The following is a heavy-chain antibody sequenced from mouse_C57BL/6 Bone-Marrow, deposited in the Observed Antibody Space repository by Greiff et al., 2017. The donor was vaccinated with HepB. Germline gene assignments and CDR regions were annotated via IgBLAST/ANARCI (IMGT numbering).Heavy chain of an antibody. CDR3: ARDYYGSTNYFDY. J-gene: IGHJ2*01. CDR1: GFTFSDYG. Sequence: EVMLVESGGGLVKPGGSLKLSCAASGFTFSDYGMHWVRQAPEKGLEWVAYISSGSSTIYYADTVKGRFTISRDNAKNTLFLQMTSLRAEDTAMYYCARDYYGSTNYFDYWGQGTTLTVSS. V-gene: IGHV5-17*01. CDR2: ISSGSSTI. D-gene: IGHD1-1*01.